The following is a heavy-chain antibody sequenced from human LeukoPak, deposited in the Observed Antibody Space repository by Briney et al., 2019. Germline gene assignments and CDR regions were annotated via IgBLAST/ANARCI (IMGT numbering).Heavy chain of an antibody. Sequence: SQTLSLTCAISGDSVSSKSAAWNWIRQSPSRGLEWLGRTYYRSKWYTEFAPSVKSRITINPDTSKYQFSLQLKSVTPEDTAVYYCARTTGTFDCWGQGTLVTVSS. J-gene: IGHJ4*02. CDR3: ARTTGTFDC. CDR2: TYYRSKWYT. V-gene: IGHV6-1*01. D-gene: IGHD1-1*01. CDR1: GDSVSSKSAA.